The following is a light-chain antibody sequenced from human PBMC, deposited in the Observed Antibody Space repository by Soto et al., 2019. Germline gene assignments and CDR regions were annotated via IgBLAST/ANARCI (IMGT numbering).Light chain of an antibody. CDR1: SSDIGGYNY. V-gene: IGLV2-8*01. CDR3: SSYAGGNNLL. J-gene: IGLJ2*01. CDR2: EVN. Sequence: HSALTQPPSASGSLGQSVTISCSGASSDIGGYNYVAWYQQHPGKAPKLIIYEVNKRPSGVPDRFSGSKSGNTASLTVSGLQTEDEADYSCSSYAGGNNLLFGGGTKVTVL.